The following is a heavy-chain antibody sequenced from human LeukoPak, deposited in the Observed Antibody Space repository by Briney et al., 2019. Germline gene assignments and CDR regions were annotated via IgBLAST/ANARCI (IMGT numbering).Heavy chain of an antibody. CDR2: IYHSGST. CDR1: GDSISSSNW. CDR3: ARDLEYSGSSGGI. V-gene: IGHV4-4*02. D-gene: IGHD1-26*01. Sequence: SETLSLTCAVSGDSISSSNWWSWVRQPPGKGLEWIGEIYHSGSTNYNPSLKSRVTISVDKSKNQFSLKLSSVTAADTAVYYCARDLEYSGSSGGIWGKGTTVTVSS. J-gene: IGHJ6*04.